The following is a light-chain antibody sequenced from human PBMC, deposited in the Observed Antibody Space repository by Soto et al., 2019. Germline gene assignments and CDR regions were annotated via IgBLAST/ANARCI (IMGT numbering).Light chain of an antibody. CDR1: SSNIGSNT. J-gene: IGLJ2*01. V-gene: IGLV1-44*01. CDR2: ANT. CDR3: QSYDTGLSAVV. Sequence: QSVLTQPPSASGTPGQRVTISCSGSSSNIGSNTVNWYQQLPGTAPKLLIYANTNRPSGVPDRFSGSKSGTSASLTITGLQAEDEADYYCQSYDTGLSAVVFGGGTKLTVL.